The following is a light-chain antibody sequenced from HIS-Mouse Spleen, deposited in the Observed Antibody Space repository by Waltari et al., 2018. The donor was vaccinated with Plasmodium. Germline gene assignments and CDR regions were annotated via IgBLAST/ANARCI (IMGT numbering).Light chain of an antibody. CDR3: QQSYSTPWT. Sequence: DIQMTQSPSSLSASVGDRVTITCLASQSISSYLNWYQQKPGKAPKLLIYAASSLQSGVPSRFSGSGSGTDFTVTISSLQPEDFATYYCQQSYSTPWTFGQGTKVEIK. CDR2: AAS. J-gene: IGKJ1*01. V-gene: IGKV1-39*01. CDR1: QSISSY.